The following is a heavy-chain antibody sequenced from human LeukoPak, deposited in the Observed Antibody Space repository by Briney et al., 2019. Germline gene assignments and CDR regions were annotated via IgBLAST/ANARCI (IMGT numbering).Heavy chain of an antibody. CDR1: GYTFTGYY. CDR3: AKDRIFASYDSSGYYYDY. D-gene: IGHD3-22*01. Sequence: ASVKVSCKASGYTFTGYYMHRVRQAPGQGLEWMGWINPNSGGTNYAQKFQGRVTMTRDTSISTAYMELSRLRSDDTAVYYCAKDRIFASYDSSGYYYDYWGQGTLVTVSS. CDR2: INPNSGGT. J-gene: IGHJ4*02. V-gene: IGHV1-2*02.